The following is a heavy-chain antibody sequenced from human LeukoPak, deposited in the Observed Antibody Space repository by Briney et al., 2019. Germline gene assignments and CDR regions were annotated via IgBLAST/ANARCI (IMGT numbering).Heavy chain of an antibody. V-gene: IGHV4-34*01. CDR3: VRGPDCSGGSCTDRPIDY. D-gene: IGHD2-15*01. Sequence: PSETLSPTCVVNGGSFSGYYWTWIRQPPAKGLESIGEINHSGSTNYNPSLPSRVNISLNTSNNQFSLNPSSATSAKKDVYYCVRGPDCSGGSCTDRPIDYWGQGTLVTVSS. J-gene: IGHJ4*02. CDR2: INHSGST. CDR1: GGSFSGYY.